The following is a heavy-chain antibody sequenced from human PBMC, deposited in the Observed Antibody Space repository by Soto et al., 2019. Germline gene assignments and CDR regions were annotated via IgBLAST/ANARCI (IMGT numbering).Heavy chain of an antibody. CDR3: ARTWSGHRTDYYYYGMDV. D-gene: IGHD3-3*01. J-gene: IGHJ6*02. CDR2: IYYSGST. CDR1: GGSISSGGYY. V-gene: IGHV4-31*03. Sequence: SETLSLTCTVSGGSISSGGYYWSWIRQHPWKGLEWIGYIYYSGSTYYNPSLKSRVTISVDTSKNQFSLKLSSVTAADTAVYYCARTWSGHRTDYYYYGMDVWGQGXTVTVYS.